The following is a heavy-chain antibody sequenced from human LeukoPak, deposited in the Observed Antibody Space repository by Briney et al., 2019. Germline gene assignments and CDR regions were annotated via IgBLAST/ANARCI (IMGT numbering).Heavy chain of an antibody. J-gene: IGHJ4*02. D-gene: IGHD3-9*01. V-gene: IGHV4-34*01. Sequence: SETLSLTCAVYGGSFSGYYWSWIRQPPGKGLEWIGEINHSGSTNYNPSLKSRVTISVDTSKNQFSLKLSSVTAADTAVYYCARVAYDIEFDYWGQGTLVTVSS. CDR2: INHSGST. CDR1: GGSFSGYY. CDR3: ARVAYDIEFDY.